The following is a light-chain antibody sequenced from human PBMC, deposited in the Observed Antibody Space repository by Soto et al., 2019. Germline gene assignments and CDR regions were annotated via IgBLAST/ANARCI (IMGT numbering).Light chain of an antibody. CDR1: ESVSTN. J-gene: IGKJ4*01. CDR2: AAS. V-gene: IGKV3-15*01. CDR3: QQYDIATG. Sequence: VVMTQSPAYLSVSPGERATLSCRASESVSTNLAWYQQKPGQPPRLLIYAASTRATGVPARFSGSGSGTEFTLTISSLQSEDFAVYYCQQYDIATGFGGGTKVEIK.